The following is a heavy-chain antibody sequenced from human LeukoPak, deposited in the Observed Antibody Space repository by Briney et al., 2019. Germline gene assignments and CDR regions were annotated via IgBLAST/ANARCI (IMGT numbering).Heavy chain of an antibody. Sequence: GGSLRLSCAASGFTFSSYSMNWVRQAPGKGLEWVSSISSSSSYIYYADSLKGRFTISRDNAKNSLYLQMNSLRAEDTAVYYCARDRGSSSDFDYWGQGTLVTVSS. CDR1: GFTFSSYS. CDR2: ISSSSSYI. J-gene: IGHJ4*02. D-gene: IGHD1-26*01. CDR3: ARDRGSSSDFDY. V-gene: IGHV3-21*01.